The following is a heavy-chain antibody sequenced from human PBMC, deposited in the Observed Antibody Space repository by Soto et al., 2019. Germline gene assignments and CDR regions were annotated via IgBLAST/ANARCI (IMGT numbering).Heavy chain of an antibody. CDR1: GYSFTSYW. V-gene: IGHV5-51*01. CDR2: IYPGDSDT. CDR3: ARLREGGAAAGFY. D-gene: IGHD6-25*01. Sequence: PGESLKSSCKGSGYSFTSYWIAWVRQMPGKGLECMGIIYPGDSDTRYSPSFEGQVTISADKSISTTYLHWSSLRASGSALYYCARLREGGAAAGFYWGQGTLVTVSS. J-gene: IGHJ4*02.